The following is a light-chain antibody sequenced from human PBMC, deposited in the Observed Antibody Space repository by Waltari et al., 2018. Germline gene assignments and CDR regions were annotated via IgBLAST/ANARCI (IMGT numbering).Light chain of an antibody. J-gene: IGLJ2*01. CDR1: SSNIGSNT. Sequence: QSVLTQPPSASGTPGQRVTISCSGSSSNIGSNTVNWYQQLPGTAPKLLIYSNNQRPAGVPDRFTGSTSGTSAALAIGGLQSEDEADYYCAAWDDSLNGVVFGGGTKLTVL. CDR3: AAWDDSLNGVV. CDR2: SNN. V-gene: IGLV1-44*01.